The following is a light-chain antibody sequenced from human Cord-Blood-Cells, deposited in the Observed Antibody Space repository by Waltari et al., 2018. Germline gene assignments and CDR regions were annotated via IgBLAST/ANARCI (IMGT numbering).Light chain of an antibody. Sequence: DIPMTTSPSTLSASVGDRVTITCRASQSISSWLAWYQQKPGKAPKLLIYKASSLESGVPSRFSGSGSGTEFTLTISSLQPDDFATYYCQQYNRSWTFGQGTKVEIK. CDR3: QQYNRSWT. CDR1: QSISSW. J-gene: IGKJ1*01. CDR2: KAS. V-gene: IGKV1-5*03.